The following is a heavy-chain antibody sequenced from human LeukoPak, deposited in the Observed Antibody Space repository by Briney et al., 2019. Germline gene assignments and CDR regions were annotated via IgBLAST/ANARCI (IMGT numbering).Heavy chain of an antibody. J-gene: IGHJ2*01. Sequence: SETLSLTCTVSGGSISSSSYYWGWIRQPPGKGLEWVGSIYYSGSTYYNPSLKSRVTISVDTSKNQFSLKLSSVTAADTAVYYCARVYYSNSYDYWYFDLWGRGTLVTVSS. D-gene: IGHD6-13*01. CDR1: GGSISSSSYY. CDR2: IYYSGST. CDR3: ARVYYSNSYDYWYFDL. V-gene: IGHV4-39*07.